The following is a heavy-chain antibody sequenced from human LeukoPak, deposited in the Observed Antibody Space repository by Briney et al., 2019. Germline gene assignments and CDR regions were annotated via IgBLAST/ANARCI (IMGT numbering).Heavy chain of an antibody. CDR1: GYTFTSYD. D-gene: IGHD6-13*01. V-gene: IGHV1-8*01. CDR3: ATHQGEQQEIDYYYYYMDV. J-gene: IGHJ6*03. CDR2: MNPNSGNT. Sequence: ASVKVSCKASGYTFTSYDINWVRQATGQGLEWMGWMNPNSGNTGYAQKFQGRVTMTRNTSISTAYMELSSLRSEDTAVYYCATHQGEQQEIDYYYYYMDVWGKGTTVNVSS.